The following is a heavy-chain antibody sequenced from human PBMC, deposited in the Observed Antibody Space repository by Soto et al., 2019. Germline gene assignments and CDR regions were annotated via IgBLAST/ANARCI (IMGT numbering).Heavy chain of an antibody. CDR3: AKSSLPYDSSGLPDY. J-gene: IGHJ4*02. Sequence: GGSLRLSCAASGFTFSSYAMSWVRQAPGKGLEWVSAISGSGGSTYYADSVKGRFTISRDNSKNTLYLQMNSLRAEDTAVYYCAKSSLPYDSSGLPDYWGQGTLVTVPQ. V-gene: IGHV3-23*01. CDR1: GFTFSSYA. CDR2: ISGSGGST. D-gene: IGHD3-22*01.